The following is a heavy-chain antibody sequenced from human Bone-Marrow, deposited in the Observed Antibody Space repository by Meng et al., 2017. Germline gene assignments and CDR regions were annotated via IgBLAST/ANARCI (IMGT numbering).Heavy chain of an antibody. D-gene: IGHD3/OR15-3a*01. Sequence: QGQRGGAGGGLVLPGGFLRLACSASGFTFSSYGMHWVRQAPGKGLEWVAVIWYDGSNKYYADSVKGRFTISRDNSKNTLYLQMNSLRAEDTAVYYCARELVDDDYWGQGTLVTVSS. CDR1: GFTFSSYG. V-gene: IGHV3-33*01. J-gene: IGHJ4*02. CDR3: ARELVDDDY. CDR2: IWYDGSNK.